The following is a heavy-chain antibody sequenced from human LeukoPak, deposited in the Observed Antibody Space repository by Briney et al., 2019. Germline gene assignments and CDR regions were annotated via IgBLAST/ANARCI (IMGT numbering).Heavy chain of an antibody. V-gene: IGHV3-11*06. CDR1: GFTFSDYY. CDR3: ARPRGGAYAGAFDI. D-gene: IGHD1-26*01. CDR2: ISSSSSYT. J-gene: IGHJ3*02. Sequence: GGSLRLSCAASGFTFSDYYMSWIRQAPGKGLEWVSYISSSSSYTNYADSVKGRFTISRDNAKNSLYLQMNSLRAEDTAVYCCARPRGGAYAGAFDIWGQGTMVTVSS.